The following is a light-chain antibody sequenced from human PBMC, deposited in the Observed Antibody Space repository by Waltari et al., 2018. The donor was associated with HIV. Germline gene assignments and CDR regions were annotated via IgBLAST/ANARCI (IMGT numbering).Light chain of an antibody. CDR2: AAS. J-gene: IGKJ1*01. CDR1: QGISTY. Sequence: DIQMTQSPSSLSASVGDRVTITCRASQGISTYLAWVQQKPGEAPKSLIYAASTLQSGVPSKFSGSGSGTDFTLTITSLQPEDFATYYCQQYFTYPRTFGQGTKVEFK. CDR3: QQYFTYPRT. V-gene: IGKV1-16*02.